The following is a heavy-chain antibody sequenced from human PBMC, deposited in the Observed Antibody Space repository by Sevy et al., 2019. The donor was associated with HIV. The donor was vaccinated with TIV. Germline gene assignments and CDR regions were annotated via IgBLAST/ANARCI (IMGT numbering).Heavy chain of an antibody. Sequence: GGSLRLSCAASGFTFSSYNMNWVRQAPGNGLEWISSITGDSSYMYDADSVKGRFTISRDNAKNSLYLHMNGLRAEDTAVYYCARDRPTLNYHASSGYNYYFDSWGQRTLVTVSS. CDR3: ARDRPTLNYHASSGYNYYFDS. V-gene: IGHV3-21*01. CDR2: ITGDSSYM. D-gene: IGHD3-22*01. CDR1: GFTFSSYN. J-gene: IGHJ4*02.